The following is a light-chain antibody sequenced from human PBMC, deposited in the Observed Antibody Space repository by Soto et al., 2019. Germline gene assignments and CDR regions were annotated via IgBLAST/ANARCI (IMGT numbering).Light chain of an antibody. CDR1: QHISNY. CDR2: DAS. CDR3: QQYDDPPLT. V-gene: IGKV1-33*01. J-gene: IGKJ4*01. Sequence: DIQMTQSPSSLSASVGDRVTITCQASQHISNYLNWYQQKPGKAPKLLIYDASNLGTGVPSRFSGSGSGTDFSLTINSLQPEDSATYFCQQYDDPPLTFGGGTKVEIK.